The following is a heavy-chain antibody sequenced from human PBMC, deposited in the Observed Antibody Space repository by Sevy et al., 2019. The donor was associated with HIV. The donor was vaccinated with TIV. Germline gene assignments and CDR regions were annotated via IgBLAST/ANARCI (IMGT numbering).Heavy chain of an antibody. Sequence: SETLSLTCTVSGGSISGYYWNWIRQPPGEGLEWIGNIYYSGSTNYNPSLKSRVTISVDTSKNQFSLKLSSVTAADTAVYYCARDVMGRVNYYGSGSYYKPRWFDPWGQGTLVTVS. CDR1: GGSISGYY. V-gene: IGHV4-59*01. D-gene: IGHD3-10*01. CDR3: ARDVMGRVNYYGSGSYYKPRWFDP. CDR2: IYYSGST. J-gene: IGHJ5*02.